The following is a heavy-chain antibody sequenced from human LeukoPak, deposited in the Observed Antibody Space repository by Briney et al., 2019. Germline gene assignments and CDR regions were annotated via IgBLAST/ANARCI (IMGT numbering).Heavy chain of an antibody. Sequence: ASVNVSCKASGYTFTGYYMHWVRQAPGQGLEWMGIINPSGGSTSYAQKFQGRVTMTRDTSTSTVYMELSSLRSEDTAVYYCARADDRREFDYWGQGTLVTVSS. CDR1: GYTFTGYY. V-gene: IGHV1-46*01. CDR3: ARADDRREFDY. J-gene: IGHJ4*02. D-gene: IGHD3-22*01. CDR2: INPSGGST.